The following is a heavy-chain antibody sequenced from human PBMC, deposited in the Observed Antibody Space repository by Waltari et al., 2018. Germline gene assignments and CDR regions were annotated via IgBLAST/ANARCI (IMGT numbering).Heavy chain of an antibody. CDR2: INIDGGFR. D-gene: IGHD5-18*01. V-gene: IGHV3-74*01. CDR3: ARKGGRGYPYGPFYYDY. Sequence: EVQLVEAGGDLVQPGGSLRLSCAASGFTFSDYWLHWVRKVPGKGLEWVELINIDGGFRSDEDSVKGRFTISRDNSKNMVYLQMNSLRIEDTAVYYCARKGGRGYPYGPFYYDYWGQGTLVTVSS. J-gene: IGHJ4*02. CDR1: GFTFSDYW.